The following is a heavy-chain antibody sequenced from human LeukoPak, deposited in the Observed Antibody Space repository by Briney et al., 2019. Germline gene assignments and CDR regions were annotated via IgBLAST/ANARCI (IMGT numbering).Heavy chain of an antibody. Sequence: GASLQISCKSSGYNFTSYWIGWVRPLPGKGLEWMGIIDPSDSENRYTPSFQGQVTISVDKSLTTADLQWTSLKASDSAMYYCARQTAMGRSGDYWGQGTLVTVSS. CDR2: IDPSDSEN. CDR1: GYNFTSYW. D-gene: IGHD5-18*01. CDR3: ARQTAMGRSGDY. J-gene: IGHJ4*02. V-gene: IGHV5-51*01.